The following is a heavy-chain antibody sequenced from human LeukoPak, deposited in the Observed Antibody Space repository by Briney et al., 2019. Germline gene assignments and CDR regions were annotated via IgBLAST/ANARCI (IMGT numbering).Heavy chain of an antibody. CDR3: AKTASSSWYNWFDP. CDR1: GFTFSSYA. Sequence: GSLRLSCAVSGFTFSSYAMSWVRQAPGKGLEWVSAISGSGGSTYYADSVKGRFTISRDNSENTLYLQMNSLRAEDTAVYYCAKTASSSWYNWFDPWGQGTLVTVSS. CDR2: ISGSGGST. D-gene: IGHD6-13*01. V-gene: IGHV3-23*01. J-gene: IGHJ5*02.